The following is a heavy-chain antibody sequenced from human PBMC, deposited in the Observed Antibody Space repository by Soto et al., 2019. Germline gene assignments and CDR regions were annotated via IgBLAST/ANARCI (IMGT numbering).Heavy chain of an antibody. CDR2: INPNSGGT. V-gene: IGHV1-2*02. D-gene: IGHD3-3*01. CDR1: GYTFTGYY. Sequence: QVQLVQSGAEVKKPGASVKVSCKASGYTFTGYYMHWVRQAPGQGLEWMGWINPNSGGTNYAQKFQGRVTMTRNTSISTAYMELSSLRSEDTAVYYCARAYEMYYDFWSGYPGAGYWGQGTLVTVSS. J-gene: IGHJ4*02. CDR3: ARAYEMYYDFWSGYPGAGY.